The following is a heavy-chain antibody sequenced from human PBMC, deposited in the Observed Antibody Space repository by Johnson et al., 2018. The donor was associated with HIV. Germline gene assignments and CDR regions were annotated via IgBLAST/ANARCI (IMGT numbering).Heavy chain of an antibody. CDR2: IRYDGSNKYYDWNNK. CDR1: GFTFSSYV. J-gene: IGHJ3*02. D-gene: IGHD2-2*01. V-gene: IGHV3-30*02. CDR3: AKGLVPAAVSRRTGAPDAFDI. Sequence: QVQLVESGGGLVKPGGSLRLSCAASGFTFSSYVMSWVRQAPGKGLEWVAFIRYDGSNKYYDWNNKYYADSVKGRFTISRDNSKNTLYLQMNSLRAEDTAVYYCAKGLVPAAVSRRTGAPDAFDIWGQGTMVTVSS.